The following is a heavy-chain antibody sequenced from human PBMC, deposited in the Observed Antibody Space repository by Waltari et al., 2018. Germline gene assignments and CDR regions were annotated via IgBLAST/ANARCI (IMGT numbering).Heavy chain of an antibody. CDR3: ASGTYSLYYYGMDV. D-gene: IGHD3-16*01. Sequence: QVQLQQWGAGLLKPSETLSLTCAVYGGSFSGYYWSWIRQPPGKGREWIGEINHSGSTNYSPALKSRVTISVDTSKNQFSLKLSSVTAADTAVYYCASGTYSLYYYGMDVWGQGTTVTVSS. V-gene: IGHV4-34*01. J-gene: IGHJ6*02. CDR2: INHSGST. CDR1: GGSFSGYY.